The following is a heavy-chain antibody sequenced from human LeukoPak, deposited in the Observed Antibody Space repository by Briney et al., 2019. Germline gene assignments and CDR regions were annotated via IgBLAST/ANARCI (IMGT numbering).Heavy chain of an antibody. J-gene: IGHJ3*02. Sequence: ASVKVSCKASGGTISSYAISWVRQAPGQGLEWMGGIIPIFGTANYAQKFQGRVTITADKSTSTAYMELSSLRSEDTAVYYCASVTTVTTKGHGAFDIWGQGTMVTVSS. D-gene: IGHD4-17*01. CDR3: ASVTTVTTKGHGAFDI. V-gene: IGHV1-69*06. CDR2: IIPIFGTA. CDR1: GGTISSYA.